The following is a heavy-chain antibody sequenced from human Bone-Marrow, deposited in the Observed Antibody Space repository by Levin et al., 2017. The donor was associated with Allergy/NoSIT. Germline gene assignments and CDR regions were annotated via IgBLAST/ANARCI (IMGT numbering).Heavy chain of an antibody. CDR2: ISGNGGVT. D-gene: IGHD1-1*01. V-gene: IGHV3-23*01. J-gene: IGHJ2*01. Sequence: LSLTCEASGFKFNTYAMTWVRQAPGKGLEWVSTISGNGGVTYYADSVKGRFSLSRDNSKNTLYLQMDSLTAEDTALYYCAKDLRLSMTTTYWYFDLWGRGTLVTVSS. CDR1: GFKFNTYA. CDR3: AKDLRLSMTTTYWYFDL.